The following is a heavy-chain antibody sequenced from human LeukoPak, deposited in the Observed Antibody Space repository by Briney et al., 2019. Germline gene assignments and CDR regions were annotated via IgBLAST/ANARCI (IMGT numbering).Heavy chain of an antibody. V-gene: IGHV4-59*01. J-gene: IGHJ3*02. Sequence: SETLSLTCTVSGGSISSYYWSWIRQPPGRGLEWIVYIYYSGSTNYNPSLKSRVTISVDTSKNQFSLKLSSVTAADTAVYYCARSFTYYDYVWGSYPTGAFDIWGQGTKVTVSS. CDR1: GGSISSYY. CDR2: IYYSGST. CDR3: ARSFTYYDYVWGSYPTGAFDI. D-gene: IGHD3-16*01.